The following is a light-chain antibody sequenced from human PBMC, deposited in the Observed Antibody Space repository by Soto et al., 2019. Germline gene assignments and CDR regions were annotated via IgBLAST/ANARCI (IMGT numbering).Light chain of an antibody. CDR2: EVS. CDR1: SSDVGGYKY. V-gene: IGLV2-14*01. Sequence: QSALTQPASVSGSPGQSITISCTGTSSDVGGYKYVSWNQPHPGKAPKLMIYEVSNRPSGVSNRFSGSKSGNTASLTISGLQAEDEADYYCSSYTSSSTYVFGTGTKVTLL. J-gene: IGLJ1*01. CDR3: SSYTSSSTYV.